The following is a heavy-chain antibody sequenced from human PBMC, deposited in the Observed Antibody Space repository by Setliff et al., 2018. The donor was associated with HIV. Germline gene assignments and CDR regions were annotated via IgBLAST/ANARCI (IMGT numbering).Heavy chain of an antibody. D-gene: IGHD5-12*01. CDR3: ASVPMEYSGYNSDSGSYYYHYGLDV. V-gene: IGHV1-69*05. J-gene: IGHJ6*02. CDR1: GGTFSSYV. Sequence: SVKVSCKASGGTFSSYVISWVRQAPGQGPEWMGGIIPMYGVTNYAQKFQGRVTITTDESTNTAYMELGSLRSEDTAVYYCASVPMEYSGYNSDSGSYYYHYGLDVWGQGTTVTVSS. CDR2: IIPMYGVT.